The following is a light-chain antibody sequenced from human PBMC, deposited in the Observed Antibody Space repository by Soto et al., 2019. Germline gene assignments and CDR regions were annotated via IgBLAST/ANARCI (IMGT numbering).Light chain of an antibody. CDR2: GAS. CDR3: QHYGTT. J-gene: IGKJ1*01. CDR1: QSVSSSY. V-gene: IGKV3-20*01. Sequence: IVLTQSPGTLCLSPGERATLSCRASQSVSSSYLAWYQQKPGQAPRLLIYGASSRATGIPDRFSGSGSGTDFTLTISRLEPEDFAVYYCQHYGTTFGQGTKVDIK.